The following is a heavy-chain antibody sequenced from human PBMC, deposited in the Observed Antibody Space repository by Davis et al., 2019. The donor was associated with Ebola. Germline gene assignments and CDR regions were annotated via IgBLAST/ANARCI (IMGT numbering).Heavy chain of an antibody. Sequence: ASVKVSCKASGYTFTGYYMHWVRQAPGQGLEWMGWINPNSGGTNYAQKFQGRVTMTRDTSISTAYMELSRLRSDDTAVYYCAREYSSSWYFEQDYNWFDPWGQGTLVTVSS. D-gene: IGHD6-13*01. J-gene: IGHJ5*02. CDR2: INPNSGGT. V-gene: IGHV1-2*02. CDR3: AREYSSSWYFEQDYNWFDP. CDR1: GYTFTGYY.